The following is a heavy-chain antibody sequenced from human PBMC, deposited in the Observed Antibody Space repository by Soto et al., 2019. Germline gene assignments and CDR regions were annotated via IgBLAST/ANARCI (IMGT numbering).Heavy chain of an antibody. J-gene: IGHJ3*02. CDR1: GGSFSTYY. CDR2: MNHSGSN. CDR3: ARGGSNDWQVAFDI. V-gene: IGHV4-34*01. Sequence: QLQQWGAGLLKPSETLSLTCVVSGGSFSTYYYNWIRQSPGKVLEWIGEMNHSGSNNYSQSLKSQVPMSLDTSKTQFSLKLTAVTAADTAVYYCARGGSNDWQVAFDIWGQGTMVTVSS. D-gene: IGHD3-9*01.